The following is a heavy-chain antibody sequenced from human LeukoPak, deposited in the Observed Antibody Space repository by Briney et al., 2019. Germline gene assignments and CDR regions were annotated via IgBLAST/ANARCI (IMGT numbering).Heavy chain of an antibody. Sequence: GESLKISCKASGYTFTNYWIGWVRQMPGKGLEWMGTIYPGDSDTRYSPSFQGQVTISADKSITTAYLQWSSLQASDTAMYYCARQRVVVPAATHMDVWGKGTTVTVSS. CDR2: IYPGDSDT. CDR1: GYTFTNYW. J-gene: IGHJ6*03. D-gene: IGHD2-2*01. CDR3: ARQRVVVPAATHMDV. V-gene: IGHV5-51*01.